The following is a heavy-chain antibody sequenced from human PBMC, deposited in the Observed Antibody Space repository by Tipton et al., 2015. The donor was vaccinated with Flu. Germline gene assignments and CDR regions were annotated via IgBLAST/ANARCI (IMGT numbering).Heavy chain of an antibody. CDR1: GFTFSSYG. CDR2: ISYDGSNK. V-gene: IGHV3-30*03. D-gene: IGHD2/OR15-2a*01. CDR3: ARDKNEFYAFEN. Sequence: RLSCAASGFTFSSYGMHWVRQAPGKGLEWVAVISYDGSNKYYADSVKGRFTISRDKSKNTLYLQMNSLRAEDAAVYYCARDKNEFYAFENWAQGTLVTVSS. J-gene: IGHJ4*02.